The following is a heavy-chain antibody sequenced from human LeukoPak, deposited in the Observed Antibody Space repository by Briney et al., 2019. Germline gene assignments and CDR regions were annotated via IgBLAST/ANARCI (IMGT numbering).Heavy chain of an antibody. CDR3: ARGGYIYGGHNWFDP. CDR1: GVSISSYY. V-gene: IGHV4-59*01. Sequence: PSETLSLTCTVSGVSISSYYWSWIRQPPGKGLEWIGYIYYSGSTNYNPSLKSRVTISVDTSKNQFSLKLSSVTAADTAVYYCARGGYIYGGHNWFDPWGQGTLVTVSS. CDR2: IYYSGST. D-gene: IGHD5-18*01. J-gene: IGHJ5*02.